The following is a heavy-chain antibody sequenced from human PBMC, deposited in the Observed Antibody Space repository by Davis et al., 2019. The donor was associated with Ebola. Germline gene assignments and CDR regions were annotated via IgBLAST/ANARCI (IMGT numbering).Heavy chain of an antibody. J-gene: IGHJ4*02. V-gene: IGHV3-11*03. CDR2: ISSSSSYT. D-gene: IGHD6-13*01. Sequence: PGGSLRLSCAASGFTFSDYYMSWIRQAPGKGLEWVSYISSSSSYTNYADSVKGRFTISRDNSKNTLYLQMNSLRAEDTAVYYCAKHYSSRVDYFDYWGQGTLVTVSS. CDR1: GFTFSDYY. CDR3: AKHYSSRVDYFDY.